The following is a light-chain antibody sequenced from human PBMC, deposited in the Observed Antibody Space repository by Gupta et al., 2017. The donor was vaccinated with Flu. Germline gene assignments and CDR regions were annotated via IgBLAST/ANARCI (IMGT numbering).Light chain of an antibody. CDR2: DDS. CDR1: SSAVGGYKY. J-gene: IGLJ2*01. CDR3: NSYTSSSSLVV. Sequence: ITIACTGTSSAVGGYKYVSWYQQHPGKAPKLMIYDDSKRPAGVSNRFSGSKSGNTASLTISGLQAEDEAEYYCNSYTSSSSLVVFGGGTRLTVL. V-gene: IGLV2-14*04.